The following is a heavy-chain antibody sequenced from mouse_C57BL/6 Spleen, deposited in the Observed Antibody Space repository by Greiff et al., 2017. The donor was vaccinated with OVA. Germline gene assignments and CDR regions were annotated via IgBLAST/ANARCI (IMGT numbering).Heavy chain of an antibody. CDR3: ARGIHYYGSSSPFAY. V-gene: IGHV1-64*01. D-gene: IGHD1-1*01. Sequence: VQLQQPGAELVKPGASVKLSCKASGYTFTSYWMHWVKQRPGQGLEWIGMIHPNSGSTNYNEKVKSKATLTVDKSSSTAYMQLSSLTSEDSAVYYCARGIHYYGSSSPFAYWGQGSLVTVSA. CDR1: GYTFTSYW. CDR2: IHPNSGST. J-gene: IGHJ3*01.